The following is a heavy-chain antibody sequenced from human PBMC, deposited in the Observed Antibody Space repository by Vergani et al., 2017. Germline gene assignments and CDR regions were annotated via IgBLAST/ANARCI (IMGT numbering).Heavy chain of an antibody. CDR3: ARGYCSGGSCYSHYYYMDV. CDR2: INHSGST. J-gene: IGHJ6*03. CDR1: GGSFSGYY. D-gene: IGHD2-15*01. V-gene: IGHV4-34*01. Sequence: QVQLQQWGAGLLKPSETLSLTCAVYGGSFSGYYWSWIRQPPGKGLEWIGEINHSGSTNYNPSLKSRVTISVGTSKNQFSLKLSSVTAADPAVYYCARGYCSGGSCYSHYYYMDVWGKGTTVTGSS.